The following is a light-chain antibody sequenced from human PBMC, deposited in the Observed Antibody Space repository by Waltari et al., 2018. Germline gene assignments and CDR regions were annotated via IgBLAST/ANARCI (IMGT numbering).Light chain of an antibody. J-gene: IGKJ2*01. CDR1: QSLTKRY. CDR3: QQYGSSILYT. Sequence: VLTQSPGTLSLSPGERATLSCRASQSLTKRYLAWYQQKPGQAPRLLIYGASSRAAGIPDRFSGSGSGTDFTRTISRREPEDFAVYYCQQYGSSILYTFGQGTKLEIK. CDR2: GAS. V-gene: IGKV3-20*01.